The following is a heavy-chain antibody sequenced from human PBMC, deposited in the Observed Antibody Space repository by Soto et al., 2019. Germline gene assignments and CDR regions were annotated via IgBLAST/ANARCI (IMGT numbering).Heavy chain of an antibody. V-gene: IGHV3-23*01. CDR2: IRGSGGSA. D-gene: IGHD4-17*01. CDR3: AKSYGDHYYYYGMNV. CDR1: GITFSSYA. J-gene: IGHJ6*02. Sequence: PGGSLRLSCAASGITFSSYAMTWVRHAAGKGLEWVSTIRGSGGSAYYADSVKGRFTISRDNDKNTLYLQMNSLRAEDTAVYYCAKSYGDHYYYYGMNVWGQGTTVTVSS.